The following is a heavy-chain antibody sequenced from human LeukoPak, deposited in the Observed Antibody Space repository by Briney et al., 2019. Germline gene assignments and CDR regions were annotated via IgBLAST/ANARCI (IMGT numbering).Heavy chain of an antibody. V-gene: IGHV1-18*04. CDR1: GYTFTSYG. J-gene: IGHJ5*02. CDR3: ARDTYYDILTGYADQNWFDP. Sequence: ASVKVSCKASGYTFTSYGISWVRQAPGQGLEWMGWISAYNGNTNYAQKLQGRVTMTTDTSTSTAYMELRSLRYDDTAVYYCARDTYYDILTGYADQNWFDPWGQGTLVTVSS. D-gene: IGHD3-9*01. CDR2: ISAYNGNT.